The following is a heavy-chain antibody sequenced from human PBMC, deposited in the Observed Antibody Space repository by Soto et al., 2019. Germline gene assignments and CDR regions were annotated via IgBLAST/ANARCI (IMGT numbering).Heavy chain of an antibody. V-gene: IGHV3-7*01. J-gene: IGHJ4*02. CDR3: SGSLNY. Sequence: EVQLVQSGGGLVQPGGSLRLSCAASGFPFSTSWMDWVRQAPGKGLEWVANIKGDGSQTSYVDSVKGRFTVSRDNAENALFLQMNSLRVEDTAVYFCSGSLNYWGQGILVTVSS. D-gene: IGHD1-26*01. CDR1: GFPFSTSW. CDR2: IKGDGSQT.